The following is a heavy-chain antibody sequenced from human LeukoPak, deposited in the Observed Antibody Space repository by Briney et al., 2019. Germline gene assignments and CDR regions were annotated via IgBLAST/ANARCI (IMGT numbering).Heavy chain of an antibody. Sequence: PGGSLRLSCAASGFTFSSYSMNWVRQAPGKGLEWVSSISSSSSYIYYADSVKGRFTISRDNSKNTLYLQMNSLRAEDTAVYYCAKGGYNSRIDYWGQGTLVTVSS. J-gene: IGHJ4*02. CDR1: GFTFSSYS. CDR2: ISSSSSYI. D-gene: IGHD6-13*01. V-gene: IGHV3-21*04. CDR3: AKGGYNSRIDY.